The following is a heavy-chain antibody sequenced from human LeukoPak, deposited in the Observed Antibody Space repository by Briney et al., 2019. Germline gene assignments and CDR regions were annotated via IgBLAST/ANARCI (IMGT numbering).Heavy chain of an antibody. D-gene: IGHD3-9*01. CDR3: ARRYNNYDILTDSYRGYYFDY. V-gene: IGHV5-51*01. CDR1: GYIFTSYW. J-gene: IGHJ4*02. CDR2: IYPGDSDT. Sequence: GESLKISCKGSGYIFTSYWIGWVLQMPGKGLDWMGIIYPGDSDTSYSPSFQGQVTISADKSISTAYLQWSSLKASDTAMYYCARRYNNYDILTDSYRGYYFDYWGQGTLVTVSS.